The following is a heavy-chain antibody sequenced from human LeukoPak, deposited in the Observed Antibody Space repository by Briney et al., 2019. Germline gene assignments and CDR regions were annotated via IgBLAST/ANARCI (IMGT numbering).Heavy chain of an antibody. J-gene: IGHJ4*02. CDR1: GGSFSNYY. CDR3: ARGLEDRISIFGVVKFYYFDF. Sequence: PSETLSLTXAVYGGSFSNYYWTWIRQPPGKGLEWIGEIDHSGSSHYNPSLKSRVTISVDTSKNQLSLKLSSVTAADTAVYYCARGLEDRISIFGVVKFYYFDFWGQGTLVTVSS. CDR2: IDHSGSS. V-gene: IGHV4-34*01. D-gene: IGHD3-3*01.